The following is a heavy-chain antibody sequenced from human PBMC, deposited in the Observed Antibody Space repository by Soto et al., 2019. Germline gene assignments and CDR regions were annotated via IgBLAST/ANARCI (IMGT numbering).Heavy chain of an antibody. J-gene: IGHJ4*02. Sequence: SETLSLTCTVSGGSISSFYWSWIRQPPGKGLEWIGYIYFTGSTNYNPSLKSRVTISVDMSKNQFSLKLSSVTAADTAVYYCARGGVDYYDSSGYYFSPYYFDYWGQGTLVTVSS. V-gene: IGHV4-59*01. CDR3: ARGGVDYYDSSGYYFSPYYFDY. CDR2: IYFTGST. D-gene: IGHD3-22*01. CDR1: GGSISSFY.